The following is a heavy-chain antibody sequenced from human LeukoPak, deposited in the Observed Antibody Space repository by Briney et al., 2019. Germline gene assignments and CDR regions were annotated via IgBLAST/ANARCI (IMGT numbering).Heavy chain of an antibody. CDR2: ISYSGYT. Sequence: SETLSLTCTVSGDSISSYYWSWVRQPPGKGLEWIGYISYSGYTDYNPSLKSRLTISVDTPNNQISLKLSSVTAADTAVYYCAAQKGSYYAQFDSWGQGSLVTVSS. D-gene: IGHD1-26*01. CDR3: AAQKGSYYAQFDS. J-gene: IGHJ5*01. V-gene: IGHV4-59*13. CDR1: GDSISSYY.